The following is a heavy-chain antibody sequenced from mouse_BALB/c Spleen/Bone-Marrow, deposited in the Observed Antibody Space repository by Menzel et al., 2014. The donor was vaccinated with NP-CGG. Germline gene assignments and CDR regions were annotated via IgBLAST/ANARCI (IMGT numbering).Heavy chain of an antibody. CDR2: ISYSGST. CDR1: GYSITSDYA. D-gene: IGHD4-1*01. V-gene: IGHV3-2*02. Sequence: EVKLQESGPGLVKPSQSLSLPCTVTGYSITSDYAWNWIRQFPGNKLEWMGYISYSGSTSYNPSLKSRISITRDTSKNQFFLQLNSVTTEDTATYYCATGTWYFDYWGQGTTLTVSS. J-gene: IGHJ2*01. CDR3: ATGTWYFDY.